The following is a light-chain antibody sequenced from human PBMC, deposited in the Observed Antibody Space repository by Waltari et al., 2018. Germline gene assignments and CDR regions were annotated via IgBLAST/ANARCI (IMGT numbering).Light chain of an antibody. CDR3: QQYKTYWGT. J-gene: IGKJ2*02. CDR2: KAS. Sequence: DIQMTQSPSTLSASVEDSVTITCRASQSVSNWLALYQQKPGKAPRLLIFKASTLGSGVPPRFSGSGSGTEFTLTISSLQPDDFATYYCQQYKTYWGTFGQGTKLEIK. V-gene: IGKV1-5*03. CDR1: QSVSNW.